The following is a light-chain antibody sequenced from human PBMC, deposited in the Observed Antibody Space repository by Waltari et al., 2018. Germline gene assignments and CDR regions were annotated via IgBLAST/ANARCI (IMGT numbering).Light chain of an antibody. CDR1: NNALGSFKS. V-gene: IGLV2-11*01. CDR3: SSYGGTNTFL. CDR2: DVN. Sequence: QATLTQPPSVSGSPGQSVTISCIGTNNALGSFKSVSWYQQFPGEAPKLISYDVNTRPAGVSDRFSGSKSANTAALTISGLQPEDEADYHCSSYGGTNTFLFGGGTRLTVL. J-gene: IGLJ2*01.